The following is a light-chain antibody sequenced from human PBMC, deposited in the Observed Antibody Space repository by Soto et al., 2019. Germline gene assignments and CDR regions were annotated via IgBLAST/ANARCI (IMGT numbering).Light chain of an antibody. CDR2: NVS. J-gene: IGLJ2*01. V-gene: IGLV2-14*01. CDR1: SSDVGGYNY. CDR3: SSFTSTNTVL. Sequence: QSALSHPASVSGSRGQSITISCTGTSSDVGGYNYVSWYQQHPGKAPKLMIYNVSNRPSGVSNRFSGSKSGNTASLTISGLQAEDEGHYYCSSFTSTNTVLFGGGTKVTVL.